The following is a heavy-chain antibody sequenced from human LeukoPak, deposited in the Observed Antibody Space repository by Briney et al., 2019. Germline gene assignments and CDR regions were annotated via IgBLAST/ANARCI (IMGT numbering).Heavy chain of an antibody. CDR3: ARGVDTAVVTGGYNWFDP. V-gene: IGHV3-74*01. J-gene: IGHJ5*02. D-gene: IGHD5-18*01. CDR1: GLTFSSYW. CDR2: ITTDGSTT. Sequence: GGSLRLSCVASGLTFSSYWMHWVRQGPGEGLVWVSQITTDGSTTNYADSVKGRFTISRDNAKNTLYLEMNSLGVEDTGLYYCARGVDTAVVTGGYNWFDPWGQGTLVTVSS.